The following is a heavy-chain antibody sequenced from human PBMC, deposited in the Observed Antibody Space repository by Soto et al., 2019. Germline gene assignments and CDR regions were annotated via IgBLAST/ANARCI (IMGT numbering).Heavy chain of an antibody. J-gene: IGHJ5*02. Sequence: SETLSLTCTVSGGSISSYYWSWIRQPPGKGLEWIGYIYYSGSTNYNPSLKSRVTISVDTSKNQFSLRLSSVTAADTAVYYCARDLTGTHNWFDPWGQGTLVTVSS. CDR1: GGSISSYY. CDR2: IYYSGST. CDR3: ARDLTGTHNWFDP. D-gene: IGHD1-20*01. V-gene: IGHV4-59*01.